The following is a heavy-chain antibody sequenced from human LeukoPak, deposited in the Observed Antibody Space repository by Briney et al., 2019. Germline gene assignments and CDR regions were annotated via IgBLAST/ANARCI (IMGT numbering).Heavy chain of an antibody. CDR2: ISYDGSNK. J-gene: IGHJ6*02. V-gene: IGHV3-30-3*01. D-gene: IGHD4-17*01. Sequence: GGSLRLSCAASGFTFSSYAMHWVRQAPGKGLEWVAVISYDGSNKYYADSVKGRFTISRDNSKNTLYLQMNSLRAEDTAVYYCARGDFGDYVSYYYGMDVWGQGTTVTVSS. CDR1: GFTFSSYA. CDR3: ARGDFGDYVSYYYGMDV.